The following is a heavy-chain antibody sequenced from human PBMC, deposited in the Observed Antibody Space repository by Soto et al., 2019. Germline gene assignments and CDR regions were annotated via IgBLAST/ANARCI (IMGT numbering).Heavy chain of an antibody. CDR3: ARDPPVAYYDILDPSYPSWFDP. J-gene: IGHJ5*02. CDR2: ISAYNGNT. Sequence: QVQLVQSGAEVKKPGASVKVSCKASGYTFTSYGISWVRQAPGQGLEWMGWISAYNGNTNYAQKLQGRVTMTTDTSTSTAYMELRSLRSDDTAVYYCARDPPVAYYDILDPSYPSWFDPWGQGTLVTVSS. D-gene: IGHD3-9*01. CDR1: GYTFTSYG. V-gene: IGHV1-18*01.